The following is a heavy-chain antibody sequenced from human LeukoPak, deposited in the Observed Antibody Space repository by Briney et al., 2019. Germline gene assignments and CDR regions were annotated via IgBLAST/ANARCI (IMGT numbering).Heavy chain of an antibody. Sequence: GGSLRLSCAASGFTFSSYAMTWVRQAPGKGREWVSGISGSGASTYYADSVKGRFTISRDNSESTLYLQMNSLRAEDTALYYCARGYSRAAFDIWGQGTMVTVSS. CDR2: ISGSGAST. CDR3: ARGYSRAAFDI. CDR1: GFTFSSYA. J-gene: IGHJ3*02. D-gene: IGHD2-15*01. V-gene: IGHV3-23*01.